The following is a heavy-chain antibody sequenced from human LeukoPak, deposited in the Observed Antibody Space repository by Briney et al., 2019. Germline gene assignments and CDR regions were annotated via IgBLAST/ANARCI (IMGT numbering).Heavy chain of an antibody. CDR3: AKQREFYGSGSYWDY. CDR2: ISGSGGST. D-gene: IGHD3-10*01. V-gene: IGHV3-23*01. CDR1: GFTFSSYA. J-gene: IGHJ4*02. Sequence: RSLRLSCAASGFTFSSYAMSWVRQAPGKGLEWVSAISGSGGSTYYADSVKGRFTISRDNSKNTLYLQMNSLRAVDTAVYYCAKQREFYGSGSYWDYWGQGTLVTVSS.